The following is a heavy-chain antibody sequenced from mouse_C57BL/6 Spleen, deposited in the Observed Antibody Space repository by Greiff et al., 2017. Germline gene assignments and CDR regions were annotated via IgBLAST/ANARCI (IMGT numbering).Heavy chain of an antibody. CDR1: GYSFTGYF. CDR3: ARAHYYGSSFFPY. D-gene: IGHD1-1*01. CDR2: INPYNGDT. V-gene: IGHV1-20*01. Sequence: VQLQQSGPELVKPGDSVKISCKASGYSFTGYFMNWVMQSHGKSLEWIGRINPYNGDTFYNQKFKGKATLTVDKSSSTAHMELRSLTSEDSAVYYCARAHYYGSSFFPYWGQGTLVTVSA. J-gene: IGHJ3*01.